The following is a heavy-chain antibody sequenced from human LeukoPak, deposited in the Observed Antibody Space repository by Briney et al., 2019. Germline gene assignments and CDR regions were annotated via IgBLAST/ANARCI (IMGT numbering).Heavy chain of an antibody. Sequence: PGGSLRPSCAASGFTFSSYAMSWVRQAPGKGLEWVSAISGSGGSTYYADSVKGRFTISRDNSKNTLYLQMNSLRAEDTAVYYCAKTFRYCSSGSCYSHLYYFDYWGQGTLVTVSS. CDR2: ISGSGGST. J-gene: IGHJ4*02. D-gene: IGHD2-15*01. CDR3: AKTFRYCSSGSCYSHLYYFDY. CDR1: GFTFSSYA. V-gene: IGHV3-23*01.